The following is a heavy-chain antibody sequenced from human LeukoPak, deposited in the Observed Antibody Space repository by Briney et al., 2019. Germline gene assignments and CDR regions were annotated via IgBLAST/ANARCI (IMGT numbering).Heavy chain of an antibody. J-gene: IGHJ6*02. V-gene: IGHV3-48*02. Sequence: GGSLRLSCAASGFTFSSYSMNWVRQAPGKGLEWVSYISSSSSTIYYADSVKGRFTISRDNAKNSLYLQMNGLRDEDTAVYYCARDPGYSSSSDFLPRYGMDVWGQGTTVTVSS. CDR3: ARDPGYSSSSDFLPRYGMDV. CDR2: ISSSSSTI. CDR1: GFTFSSYS. D-gene: IGHD6-6*01.